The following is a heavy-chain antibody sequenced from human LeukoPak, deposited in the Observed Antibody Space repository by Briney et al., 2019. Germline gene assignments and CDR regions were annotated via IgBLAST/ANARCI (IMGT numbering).Heavy chain of an antibody. Sequence: PSETLSLTCTVSGYSISSGYCWGWIRQPPGKGLEWIGTIYHDGRTYFNPSLKSRVTISLDTSKNQFSLKLNSVTAADTAVYYCARGGDRSFDYWGQGTLVTVSS. CDR1: GYSISSGYC. V-gene: IGHV4-38-2*02. CDR3: ARGGDRSFDY. CDR2: IYHDGRT. D-gene: IGHD3-10*01. J-gene: IGHJ4*02.